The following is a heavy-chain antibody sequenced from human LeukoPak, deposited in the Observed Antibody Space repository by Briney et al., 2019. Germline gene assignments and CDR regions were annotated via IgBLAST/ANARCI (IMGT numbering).Heavy chain of an antibody. D-gene: IGHD2-2*01. Sequence: PGGPLRLSCAASGFTFSSYAMHWVRHAPGKGLEGVADISYDGSNKFYADSVKGRFTISRDNAKNTLYLQMNSLRAEDTAVYYCARGYWSSTSCQYYYFYGMDAWGEGTTVTVSS. CDR3: ARGYWSSTSCQYYYFYGMDA. CDR2: ISYDGSNK. V-gene: IGHV3-30*04. J-gene: IGHJ6*01. CDR1: GFTFSSYA.